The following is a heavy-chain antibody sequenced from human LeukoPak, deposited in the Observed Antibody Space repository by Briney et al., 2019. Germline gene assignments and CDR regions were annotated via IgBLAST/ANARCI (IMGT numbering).Heavy chain of an antibody. Sequence: SEKVSCKASGYTFTSYYMHWVRQPPGHGLEGMRRINPSGGSTNYAQKLQDRVTMTRDSSVTTAYMELSRLRSYDTAVYYCARYSGYDEPFEYWGQGTLVTVSS. D-gene: IGHD5-12*01. J-gene: IGHJ4*02. CDR1: GYTFTSYY. CDR2: INPSGGST. V-gene: IGHV1-46*01. CDR3: ARYSGYDEPFEY.